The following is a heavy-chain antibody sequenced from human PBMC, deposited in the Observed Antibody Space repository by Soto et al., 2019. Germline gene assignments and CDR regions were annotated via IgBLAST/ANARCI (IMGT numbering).Heavy chain of an antibody. CDR3: ARGQVVVAATHWFDP. CDR1: GGSFSGYY. J-gene: IGHJ5*02. Sequence: SETLSLTCAVYGGSFSGYYWSWIRQPPGKGLEWIGEINHSGSTNYNPSLKSRVTISVDTSKNQFSLKLSSVTAADTAVYYCARGQVVVAATHWFDPWGQGTLVTVSS. V-gene: IGHV4-34*01. CDR2: INHSGST. D-gene: IGHD2-15*01.